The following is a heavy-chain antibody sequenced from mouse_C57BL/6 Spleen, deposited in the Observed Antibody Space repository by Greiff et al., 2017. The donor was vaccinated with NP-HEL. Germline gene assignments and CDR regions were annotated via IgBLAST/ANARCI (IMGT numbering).Heavy chain of an antibody. J-gene: IGHJ3*01. CDR3: ARAFYGSSPAWFAY. D-gene: IGHD1-1*01. CDR2: INPNNGGT. Sequence: VQLKQSGPELVKPGASVKIPCKASGYTFTDYNMDWVKQSHGKSLEWIGDINPNNGGTIYNQKFKGKATLTVDKSSSTAYMELRSLTSEDTAVYYCARAFYGSSPAWFAYWGQGTLVTVSA. V-gene: IGHV1-18*01. CDR1: GYTFTDYN.